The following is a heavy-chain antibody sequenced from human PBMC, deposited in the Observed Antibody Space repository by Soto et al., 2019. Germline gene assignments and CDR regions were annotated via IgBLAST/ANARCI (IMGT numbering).Heavy chain of an antibody. CDR2: IIPILGIA. CDR3: ARGRSNTYGDYYYFDY. CDR1: GGTFSSYT. Sequence: ASVKVSCKASGGTFSSYTISWVRQAPGQGLEWMGRIIPILGIANYAQKFQGRVTITADKSTSTAYMELSSLRSEDTAVYYCARGRSNTYGDYYYFDYWGQGTLVTVSS. J-gene: IGHJ4*02. D-gene: IGHD4-17*01. V-gene: IGHV1-69*02.